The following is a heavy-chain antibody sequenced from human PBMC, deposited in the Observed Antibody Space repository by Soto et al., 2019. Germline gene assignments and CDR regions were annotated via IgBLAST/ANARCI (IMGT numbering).Heavy chain of an antibody. D-gene: IGHD3-22*01. CDR2: INNSSSII. CDR1: GFTFSSHG. CDR3: ARGMIVLGAALDY. J-gene: IGHJ4*02. V-gene: IGHV3-48*01. Sequence: EVQLVESGGGLVQPGGSLRLSCAASGFTFSSHGMTWVRQAPGEGLEWISYINNSSSIIYYADSVLGRFTISRDNARNSLYLKMNSLRAADTAVYYCARGMIVLGAALDYWGQGSLVTVSS.